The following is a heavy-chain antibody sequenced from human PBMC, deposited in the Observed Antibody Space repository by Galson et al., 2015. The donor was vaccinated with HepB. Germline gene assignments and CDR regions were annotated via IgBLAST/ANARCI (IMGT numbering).Heavy chain of an antibody. CDR2: ISAYYGDR. CDR3: ARMGLDNYCGSGSFYKTP. D-gene: IGHD3-10*01. Sequence: SVKVSCKASGYTFTSYGISWVRQAPGQGLEWVGWISAYYGDRKLAQNLQDRVTMTTDRSTSTAYMELRSLRSDDTAVYFCARMGLDNYCGSGSFYKTPWGQGTLVTVSS. CDR1: GYTFTSYG. J-gene: IGHJ5*02. V-gene: IGHV1-18*04.